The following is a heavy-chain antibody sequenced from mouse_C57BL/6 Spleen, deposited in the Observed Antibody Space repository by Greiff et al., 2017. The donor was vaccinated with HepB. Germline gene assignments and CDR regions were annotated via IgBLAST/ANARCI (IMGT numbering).Heavy chain of an antibody. Sequence: VQLQQSGAELVRPGASVKLSCKTSGYTFTDYYINWVKQRPGQGLEWIARIYPGSGNTYYNEKFKGKATLTAEKSSITAYMQLSSLTSEDSAVYFCARSIYYGYDDEFAYWGQGTLVTVSA. CDR2: IYPGSGNT. CDR1: GYTFTDYY. J-gene: IGHJ3*01. CDR3: ARSIYYGYDDEFAY. D-gene: IGHD2-2*01. V-gene: IGHV1-76*01.